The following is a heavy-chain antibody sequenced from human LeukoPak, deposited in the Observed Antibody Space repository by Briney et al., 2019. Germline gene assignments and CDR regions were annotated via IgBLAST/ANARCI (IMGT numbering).Heavy chain of an antibody. J-gene: IGHJ4*02. CDR3: ARDKTFEVVNFFDY. V-gene: IGHV4-39*06. Sequence: SETLSLTCTVSGGSISSGSYYWGWIRQPPGKGLEWIGSIYYSGSTYYNPSLKSRITVSLDTSKNQLTLKLSSVTAADTAVYYCARDKTFEVVNFFDYWGQGTLVTVSS. CDR2: IYYSGST. D-gene: IGHD3-3*01. CDR1: GGSISSGSYY.